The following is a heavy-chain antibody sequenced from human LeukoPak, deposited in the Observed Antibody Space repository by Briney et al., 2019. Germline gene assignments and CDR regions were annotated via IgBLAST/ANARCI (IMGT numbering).Heavy chain of an antibody. J-gene: IGHJ4*02. D-gene: IGHD6-19*01. CDR2: FDPEDDET. Sequence: ASVTVSCKVSGYTLTELSMHWVRQAPGKGLEWMGGFDPEDDETIYAQKFQGRVTMTEDTPTDTAYMELSSLRSEDTAVYYCATGRHSSGWYQGDYWGQGTLVTVSS. CDR1: GYTLTELS. V-gene: IGHV1-24*01. CDR3: ATGRHSSGWYQGDY.